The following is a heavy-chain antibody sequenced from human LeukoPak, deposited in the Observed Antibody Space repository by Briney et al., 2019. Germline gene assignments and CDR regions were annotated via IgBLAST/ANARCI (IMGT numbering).Heavy chain of an antibody. CDR1: GFTFSSYW. V-gene: IGHV3-74*01. D-gene: IGHD2-15*01. CDR3: ARARCDCSGGSCYFDAFDI. CDR2: INRDGSST. J-gene: IGHJ3*02. Sequence: GGSLRLSCAASGFTFSSYWMHWVRQVPGKGPVWVSRINRDGSSTSYADSVKGRFTISRDNAKDTLYLQMNSLRAEDTAVYCCARARCDCSGGSCYFDAFDIWGQGTMVTVSS.